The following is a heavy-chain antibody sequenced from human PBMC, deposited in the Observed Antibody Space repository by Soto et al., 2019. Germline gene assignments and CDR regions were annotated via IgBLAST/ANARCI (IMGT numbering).Heavy chain of an antibody. J-gene: IGHJ6*02. CDR3: ARMLVDTDMDYTVCMDV. CDR1: GFSLSNARMG. V-gene: IGHV2-26*01. D-gene: IGHD5-18*01. CDR2: IFSNDEK. Sequence: SRPTLVNPTDACRLSGTVAGFSLSNARMGVSWIRQPQGKALEWLAHIFSNDEKSYSTSLKSRLTISKDTSKSQVVLTMTNMDPVDTGTYYCARMLVDTDMDYTVCMDVWGQGPTVTVSS.